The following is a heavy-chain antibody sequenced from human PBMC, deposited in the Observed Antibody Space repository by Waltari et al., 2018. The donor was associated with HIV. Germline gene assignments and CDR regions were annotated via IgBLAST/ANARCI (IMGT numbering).Heavy chain of an antibody. Sequence: QLQLQESGPGLVKPSETLSLTCTVSGGSISSSSYYWGWIRQPPGKGLEWIGSIYYSGSTDYNPSLKSRVTISVDTSKNQFSLKLSSVTAADTAVYYCARSNIGRSFDYWGQGTLVTVSS. V-gene: IGHV4-39*01. J-gene: IGHJ4*02. CDR1: GGSISSSSYY. CDR2: IYYSGST. CDR3: ARSNIGRSFDY. D-gene: IGHD5-12*01.